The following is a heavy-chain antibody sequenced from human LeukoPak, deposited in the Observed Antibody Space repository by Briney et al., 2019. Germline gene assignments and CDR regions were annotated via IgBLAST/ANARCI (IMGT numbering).Heavy chain of an antibody. V-gene: IGHV4-59*08. J-gene: IGHJ3*02. CDR2: IFSSGST. CDR1: GGSISSYY. Sequence: SETLSLTCTVSGGSISSYYWNWIRQPPGKGLEWIGYIFSSGSTNYSPSLKSRVAISVDTSKNQFSLKLSSVTATDTAVYYCARYSSGWRSFDIWGQGTMVTVSS. D-gene: IGHD6-19*01. CDR3: ARYSSGWRSFDI.